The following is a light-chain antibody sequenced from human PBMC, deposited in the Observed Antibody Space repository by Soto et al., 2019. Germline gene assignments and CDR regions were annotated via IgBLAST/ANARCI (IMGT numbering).Light chain of an antibody. Sequence: EIVLTQSPGTLSLSPGETATLSCRASQSIANTFLAWYQQKPGQAPRLLISGASSRATGIPDRFSGSGSGTDFPLTISRLEPEDFAVYYCQQYGSSPPKTFGQGTKLEI. V-gene: IGKV3-20*01. J-gene: IGKJ2*01. CDR2: GAS. CDR1: QSIANTF. CDR3: QQYGSSPPKT.